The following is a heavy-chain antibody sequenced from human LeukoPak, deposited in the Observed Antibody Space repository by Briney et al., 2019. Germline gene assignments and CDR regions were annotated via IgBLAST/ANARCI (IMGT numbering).Heavy chain of an antibody. CDR1: GGSISSYY. V-gene: IGHV4-59*01. Sequence: PSETLSLTCTVSGGSISSYYWSWIRQPPGKGLEWIGYIYYSGSTNYNPSLKSRVTISVDTSKNQFSLKLSSVTAADTAVYYCARGLDYYDSSGPYWYFDLWGRGTLVTVSS. CDR3: ARGLDYYDSSGPYWYFDL. J-gene: IGHJ2*01. D-gene: IGHD3-22*01. CDR2: IYYSGST.